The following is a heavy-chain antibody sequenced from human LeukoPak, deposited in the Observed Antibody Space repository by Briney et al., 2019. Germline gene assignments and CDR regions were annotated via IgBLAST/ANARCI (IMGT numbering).Heavy chain of an antibody. CDR2: IYYSGST. CDR1: GGSISSSSYY. V-gene: IGHV4-39*07. Sequence: PSETLSLTCTVSGGSISSSSYYWGWIRQPPGKGLEWIGSIYYSGSTYYNPSLKSRVTISVDTSKNRFSLKLSSVTAADTAVYYCARKYPPYYYYMDVWGKGTTVTVSS. CDR3: ARKYPPYYYYMDV. J-gene: IGHJ6*03. D-gene: IGHD6-6*01.